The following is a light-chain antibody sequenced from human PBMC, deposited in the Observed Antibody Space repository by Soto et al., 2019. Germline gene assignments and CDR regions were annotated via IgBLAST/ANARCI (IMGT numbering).Light chain of an antibody. V-gene: IGLV2-23*01. CDR2: EDS. Sequence: QSALTQPASVSGSPGQSITISCTGTHSDVGSYNLVSWYQQHPGKVPKLIIYEDSKRPSGVSNRFSGSKSGYTASLTISGLEAEDEADYYCCSYAGSFSVIFGGGTKLTVL. J-gene: IGLJ2*01. CDR3: CSYAGSFSVI. CDR1: HSDVGSYNL.